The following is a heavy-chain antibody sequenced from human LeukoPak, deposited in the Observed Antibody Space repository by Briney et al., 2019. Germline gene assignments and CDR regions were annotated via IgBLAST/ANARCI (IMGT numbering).Heavy chain of an antibody. CDR1: GYTLTELS. Sequence: ASVKVPCKVSGYTLTELSMHWVRQAPGKGLEWMGGFDPEDGETIYAQKFQGRVTMTEDTSTDTAYMELSSLRSEDTAVYYCATSGSPRDSSGYNNWFDPWGQGTLVTVSS. V-gene: IGHV1-24*01. CDR2: FDPEDGET. J-gene: IGHJ5*02. CDR3: ATSGSPRDSSGYNNWFDP. D-gene: IGHD3-22*01.